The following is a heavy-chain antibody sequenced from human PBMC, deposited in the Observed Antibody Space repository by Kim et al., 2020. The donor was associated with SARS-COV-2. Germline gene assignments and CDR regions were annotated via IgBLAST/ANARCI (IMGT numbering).Heavy chain of an antibody. CDR1: GYTFIVYY. CDR2: INPNSGGT. CDR3: ARDYYGSGSYINFAFDP. J-gene: IGHJ5*02. V-gene: IGHV1-2*06. Sequence: ASVKVSCKASGYTFIVYYMHWVRQAPGQGLEWMGRINPNSGGTNYAQKFQGRVTMTRDTSISTAYMELSRLRSDDTAVYYCARDYYGSGSYINFAFDPWGQGTLVAVSS. D-gene: IGHD3-10*01.